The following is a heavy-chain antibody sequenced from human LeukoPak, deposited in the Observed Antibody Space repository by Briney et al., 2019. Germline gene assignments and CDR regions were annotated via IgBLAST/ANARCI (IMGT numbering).Heavy chain of an antibody. CDR3: ARVVSSGYSYGYAY. CDR2: INHSGST. D-gene: IGHD5-18*01. Sequence: SETLSLTCAVYGGSFSGYYWSWIRQPPGKGLEWIGEINHSGSTNYNPSLKSRVTISVDTSKNQFSLKLSSVTAADTAVYYCARVVSSGYSYGYAYWGQGTLVTVSS. V-gene: IGHV4-34*01. J-gene: IGHJ4*02. CDR1: GGSFSGYY.